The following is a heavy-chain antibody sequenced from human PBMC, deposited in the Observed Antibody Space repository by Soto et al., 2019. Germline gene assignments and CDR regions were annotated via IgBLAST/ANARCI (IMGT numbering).Heavy chain of an antibody. CDR2: INVLNGNT. Sequence: ASVKVPCKSSGYTFTTYDFDWVRQAPGQGLECMGWINVLNGNTKYAQRFQGRVTMTTDTSTSTVYMELRSLRAEDTAVYYCAKTPSPCSSTSCYRPSWFDPWGQGTLVTLSS. CDR1: GYTFTTYD. CDR3: AKTPSPCSSTSCYRPSWFDP. J-gene: IGHJ5*02. D-gene: IGHD2-2*01. V-gene: IGHV1-18*01.